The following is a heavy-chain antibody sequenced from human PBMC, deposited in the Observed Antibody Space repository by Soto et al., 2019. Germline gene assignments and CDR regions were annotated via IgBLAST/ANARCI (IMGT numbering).Heavy chain of an antibody. Sequence: QVQLVESGGGGIQPGGSLSLSCAASGFTFRNYVMHWVRQAPGKGLEWVAVISSDGSNKYYADSVQGRFTISRDNSKNTLYLQMNSLRIEDTAVYYCTNDRATHRNYWGQGTLVTVSS. V-gene: IGHV3-30*18. CDR3: TNDRATHRNY. J-gene: IGHJ4*02. CDR2: ISSDGSNK. D-gene: IGHD5-12*01. CDR1: GFTFRNYV.